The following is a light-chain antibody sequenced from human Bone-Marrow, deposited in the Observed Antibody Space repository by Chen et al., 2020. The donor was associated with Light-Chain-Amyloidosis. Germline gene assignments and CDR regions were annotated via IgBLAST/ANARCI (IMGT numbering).Light chain of an antibody. J-gene: IGLJ3*02. CDR3: PVWHRSSDLPV. CDR2: DDS. CDR1: NIVSTS. V-gene: IGLV3-21*02. Sequence: SYVLTQPSSVSVAPGQTATIACGGNNIVSTSVHWYQQTPGQAPLLVVYDDSDRPSGLPERLSGTISGNTATLTSSRVEAVDEADSYCPVWHRSSDLPVFGGGTNLTVL.